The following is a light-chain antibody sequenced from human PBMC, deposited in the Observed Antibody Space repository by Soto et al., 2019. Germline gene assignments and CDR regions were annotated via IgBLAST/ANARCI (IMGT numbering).Light chain of an antibody. V-gene: IGKV3D-20*02. CDR1: QSVSSTY. CDR3: QQRHMWPIT. Sequence: EIVLTQSPGTLSLSPGERATLSCRASQSVSSTYLIWYQQKPGQAPRLLIYGASSRATGVPDRFSGGGSGTEFTLTISSLQSEDFAVYYCQQRHMWPITFGQGTRLQIK. J-gene: IGKJ5*01. CDR2: GAS.